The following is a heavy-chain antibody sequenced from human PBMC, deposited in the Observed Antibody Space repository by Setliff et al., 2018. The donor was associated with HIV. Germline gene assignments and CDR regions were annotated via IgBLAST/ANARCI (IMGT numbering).Heavy chain of an antibody. CDR2: IYHSGST. CDR3: NIYYYYYMDV. Sequence: PSETLSLTCAVAGYSISIGYYWGWTRQPPGKGLEWIGNIYHSGSTYYNPSLKSRVTISVDTSKNQFSLKLSSVTAADTAVYYCNIYYYYYMDVWGKGTTVTVS. V-gene: IGHV4-38-2*01. CDR1: GYSISIGYY. J-gene: IGHJ6*03.